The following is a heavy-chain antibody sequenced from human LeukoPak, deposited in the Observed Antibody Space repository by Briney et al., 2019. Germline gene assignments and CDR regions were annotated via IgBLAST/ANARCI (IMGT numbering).Heavy chain of an antibody. CDR3: ARDKGFRSRSFDP. V-gene: IGHV4-61*01. CDR2: IYYSGST. Sequence: KSSETLSLTCTVAGGSISGSPYYWGWIRQPPGKGLEWIGYIYYSGSTNYNPSLKSRVTISVDTSKNQFSLKLSSVTAADTAVYYCARDKGFRSRSFDPWGQGTLVTVSS. D-gene: IGHD6-13*01. J-gene: IGHJ5*02. CDR1: GGSISGSPYY.